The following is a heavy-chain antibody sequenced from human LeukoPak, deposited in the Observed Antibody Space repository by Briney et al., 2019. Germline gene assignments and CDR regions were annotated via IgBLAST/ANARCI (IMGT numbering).Heavy chain of an antibody. Sequence: GGSLRLSCAASGFTFSSYGMHWVRQAPGKGLEWVAVISYDGSNKYYADSVKGRFTISRDNSKNTLYLQMNSLRAEDTAVYYCAKDLGFDTYSCFDYWGQGTLVTVSS. CDR1: GFTFSSYG. D-gene: IGHD5-18*01. CDR2: ISYDGSNK. CDR3: AKDLGFDTYSCFDY. V-gene: IGHV3-30*18. J-gene: IGHJ4*02.